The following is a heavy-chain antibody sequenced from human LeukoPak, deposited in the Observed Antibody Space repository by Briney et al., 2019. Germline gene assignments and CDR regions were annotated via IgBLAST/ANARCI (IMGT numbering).Heavy chain of an antibody. Sequence: TSETLSLTCAVYGGSFSGYYWSWIRQPPGKGLEWIGEINHSGNTNYNPSLKSRVTISVDTSKNQFSLKLSSVTAADTAVYYCASVNTASSGPWGQGTLVTVSS. CDR3: ASVNTASSGP. J-gene: IGHJ4*02. D-gene: IGHD3-22*01. CDR2: INHSGNT. V-gene: IGHV4-34*01. CDR1: GGSFSGYY.